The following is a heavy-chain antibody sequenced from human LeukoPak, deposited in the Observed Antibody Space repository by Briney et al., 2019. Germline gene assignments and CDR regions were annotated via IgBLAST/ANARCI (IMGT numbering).Heavy chain of an antibody. J-gene: IGHJ4*02. CDR1: GYTFTGYY. CDR3: ARCKDYYDSSGYYPY. D-gene: IGHD3-22*01. V-gene: IGHV1-2*02. CDR2: INPNSGGT. Sequence: ASVKVSCKASGYTFTGYYMHWVRQAPGQGLEWMGWINPNSGGTNYAQKFQGRVTMTRDTSISTAYMELSRLRSDDTAVYYCARCKDYYDSSGYYPYWGQGTLVTVSS.